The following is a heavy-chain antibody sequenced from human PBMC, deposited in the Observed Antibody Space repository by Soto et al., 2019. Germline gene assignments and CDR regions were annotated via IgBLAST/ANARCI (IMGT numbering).Heavy chain of an antibody. D-gene: IGHD5-12*01. V-gene: IGHV3-30*03. CDR3: VASQYFFEY. CDR1: GFSFSSYG. Sequence: QVQLVESGGGVVQPGRSLRLSCAASGFSFSSYGMQWVRQAPGKGLEWVAVISYDGSNKYYADSVKDRFTISIDNSKKWLSLQMNCIRADETAVYYCVASQYFFEYWGQGTLVTVSS. CDR2: ISYDGSNK. J-gene: IGHJ4*02.